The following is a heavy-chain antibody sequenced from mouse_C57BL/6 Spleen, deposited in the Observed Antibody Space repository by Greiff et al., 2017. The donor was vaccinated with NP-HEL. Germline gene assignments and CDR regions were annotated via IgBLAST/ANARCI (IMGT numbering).Heavy chain of an antibody. J-gene: IGHJ1*03. CDR3: ARVYDPWYFDV. D-gene: IGHD2-3*01. Sequence: QVQLQQPGAELVKPGASVKLSCKASGYTFTSYWMHWVKQRPGQGLEWIGMIHPNSGSTNYNEKFKSKATLTVDKSSSTAYMQLSSLTSEDAAVYYCARVYDPWYFDVWGTGTTVTVSS. V-gene: IGHV1-64*01. CDR1: GYTFTSYW. CDR2: IHPNSGST.